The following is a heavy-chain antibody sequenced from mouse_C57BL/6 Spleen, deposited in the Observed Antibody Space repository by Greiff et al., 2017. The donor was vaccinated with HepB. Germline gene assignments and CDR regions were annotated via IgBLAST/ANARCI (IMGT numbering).Heavy chain of an antibody. J-gene: IGHJ4*01. CDR3: ARKPIYYSGGDY. D-gene: IGHD1-1*01. CDR2: IDPSDSYT. CDR1: GYTFTSYW. Sequence: QVQLQQPGAELVKPGASVKLSCKASGYTFTSYWMQWVKQRPGQGLEWIGEIDPSDSYTNYNQKFKGKATLTVDTSSSTAYMQLSSLTSEDSAVYYCARKPIYYSGGDYWGQGTSVTVSS. V-gene: IGHV1-50*01.